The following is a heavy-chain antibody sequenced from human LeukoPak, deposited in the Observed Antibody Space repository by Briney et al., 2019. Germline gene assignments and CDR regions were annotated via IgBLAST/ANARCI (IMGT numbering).Heavy chain of an antibody. CDR3: ARGVGRYCSSTSCYHNWFDP. D-gene: IGHD2-2*01. CDR1: GGSFSGYY. CDR2: INHSGST. V-gene: IGHV4-34*01. Sequence: SETLSLTCAVYGGSFSGYYWSWIRQPLGKGLEWIGEINHSGSTNYNPSLKSRVTISVDTSKNQFSLKLSSVTAADTAVYYCARGVGRYCSSTSCYHNWFDPWGQGTLVTVSS. J-gene: IGHJ5*02.